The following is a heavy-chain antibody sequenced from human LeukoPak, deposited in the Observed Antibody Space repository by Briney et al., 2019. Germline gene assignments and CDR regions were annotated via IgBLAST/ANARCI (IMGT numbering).Heavy chain of an antibody. D-gene: IGHD3-22*01. CDR3: ARDPPPYYYDSSGYYDDY. CDR1: GYTFTSYG. CDR2: ISAYNGNT. V-gene: IGHV1-18*01. J-gene: IGHJ4*02. Sequence: GASVKVSCKASGYTFTSYGISWVRQAPGQGLEWMGWISAYNGNTNYAQKLQGRVTMTTDTSTSTAYMELRSLRSDDTAVYYCARDPPPYYYDSSGYYDDYWGQGTLVTVSS.